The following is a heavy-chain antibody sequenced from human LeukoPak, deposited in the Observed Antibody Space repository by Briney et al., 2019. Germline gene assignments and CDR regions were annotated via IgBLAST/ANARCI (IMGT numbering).Heavy chain of an antibody. CDR2: INPNSGGT. CDR3: ASGPIAVAANFVY. V-gene: IGHV1-2*02. CDR1: GYTFTGYY. D-gene: IGHD6-19*01. J-gene: IGHJ4*02. Sequence: SVKVSCKASGYTFTGYYMHWVRQAPGQGLEWMGWINPNSGGTNYAQKFQGRVTMTRDTSISTAYMELSRLRSDDTAVYYCASGPIAVAANFVYWGQGTLVTVSS.